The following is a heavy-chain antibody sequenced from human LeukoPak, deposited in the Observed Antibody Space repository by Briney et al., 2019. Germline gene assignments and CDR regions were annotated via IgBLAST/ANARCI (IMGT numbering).Heavy chain of an antibody. V-gene: IGHV4-34*01. CDR3: ARIRCSSTSCYSYYYYYMDV. CDR2: INHSGST. J-gene: IGHJ6*03. D-gene: IGHD2-2*01. CDR1: GGSFSGYY. Sequence: SETLSLTCAVYGGSFSGYYWSWIRQPPGKGLEWIGEINHSGSTNYNPSLKSRVTMSVDTSKNQFSLKLSSVTAADTAVYYCARIRCSSTSCYSYYYYYMDVWGKGTTVTISS.